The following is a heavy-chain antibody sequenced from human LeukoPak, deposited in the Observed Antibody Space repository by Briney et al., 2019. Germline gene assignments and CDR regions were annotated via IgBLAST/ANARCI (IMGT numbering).Heavy chain of an antibody. CDR3: ARDMRELLLRKCCYGMDV. CDR1: GYTFTDYY. J-gene: IGHJ6*02. D-gene: IGHD1-26*01. V-gene: IGHV1-2*02. Sequence: ASVKVSCKASGYTFTDYYIYWVRQAPGQGLEWMGWINPDSGDTNYAQEFQGRVTMTRDTSVNTAYMELTRLRSDDTAVYYCARDMRELLLRKCCYGMDVWGQGTTVTVSS. CDR2: INPDSGDT.